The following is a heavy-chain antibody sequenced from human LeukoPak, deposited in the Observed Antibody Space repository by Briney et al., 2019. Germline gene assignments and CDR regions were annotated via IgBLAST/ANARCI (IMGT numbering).Heavy chain of an antibody. D-gene: IGHD4-11*01. CDR1: GFTFSSYS. Sequence: PGGSLRLSCAASGFTFSSYSMNWVRQAPGKGVEWVSSISSSSSYIYYADSVKGRFTISIDNAKNSLHLQMNSLRAEDTAVYYCARDMRDYMDYYYSSMDVWGKGTTVTVSS. CDR2: ISSSSSYI. CDR3: ARDMRDYMDYYYSSMDV. J-gene: IGHJ6*03. V-gene: IGHV3-21*01.